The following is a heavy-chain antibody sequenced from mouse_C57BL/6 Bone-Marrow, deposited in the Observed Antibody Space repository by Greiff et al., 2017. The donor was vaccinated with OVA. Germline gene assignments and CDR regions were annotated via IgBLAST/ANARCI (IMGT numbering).Heavy chain of an antibody. D-gene: IGHD1-1*01. CDR2: IYPRDGST. J-gene: IGHJ2*01. Sequence: QVQLKQSDAELVKPGASVKISCKVSGYTFTDHTIHWMKQRPEQGLEWIGYIYPRDGSTKYNEKFKGKATLTVNKSSSTAYMELRSLTSEDSAVYYCARDDYGSSSIDYWGQGTTLTVSS. V-gene: IGHV1-78*01. CDR1: GYTFTDHT. CDR3: ARDDYGSSSIDY.